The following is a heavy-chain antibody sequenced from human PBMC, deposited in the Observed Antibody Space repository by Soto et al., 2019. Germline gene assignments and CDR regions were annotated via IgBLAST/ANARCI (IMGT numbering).Heavy chain of an antibody. CDR2: ISSNGGST. CDR3: ARSGERFGSSYHYYYYYMDV. Sequence: GGSLRLSCAASGFTFSSYAMHWVRQAPGKGLEYVSAISSNGGSTYYANSVKGRFTISRDNSKNTLYLQMGSLRAEDMAVYYCARSGERFGSSYHYYYYYMDVWGKGTTVTVSS. V-gene: IGHV3-64*01. J-gene: IGHJ6*03. CDR1: GFTFSSYA. D-gene: IGHD3-10*01.